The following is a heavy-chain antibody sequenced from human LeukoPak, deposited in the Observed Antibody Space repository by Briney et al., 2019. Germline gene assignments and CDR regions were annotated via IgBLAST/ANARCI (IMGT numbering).Heavy chain of an antibody. J-gene: IGHJ6*03. CDR3: ARDGSRYCSSTSCYIYYYYYMDV. CDR2: ISSSSSTI. D-gene: IGHD2-2*01. CDR1: GFTFSSYS. Sequence: PGGSLRLSCAASGFTFSSYSMNWVRQAPGKGLEWVSYISSSSSTIYCADSVKGRFTISRDNAKNSLYLQMNSLRAEDTAVYYCARDGSRYCSSTSCYIYYYYYMDVWGKGTTVTVSS. V-gene: IGHV3-48*01.